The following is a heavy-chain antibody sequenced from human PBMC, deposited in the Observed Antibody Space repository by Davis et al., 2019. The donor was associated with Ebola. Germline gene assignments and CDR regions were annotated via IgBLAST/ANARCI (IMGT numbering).Heavy chain of an antibody. Sequence: ASVKVSCKASGYTFSTYGITWVRQAPGQGLEWMGWISTFNGTTNYAQKLQGRVTMTTDTSTSTAYMDLRNLRSDDTAVYYCARVWGMFAHADWWDQGTLVTVSS. J-gene: IGHJ4*02. D-gene: IGHD3-16*01. CDR2: ISTFNGTT. CDR1: GYTFSTYG. V-gene: IGHV1-18*01. CDR3: ARVWGMFAHADW.